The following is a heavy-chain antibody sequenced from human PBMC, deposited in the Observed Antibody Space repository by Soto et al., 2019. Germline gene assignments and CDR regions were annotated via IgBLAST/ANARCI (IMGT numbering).Heavy chain of an antibody. J-gene: IGHJ6*02. CDR3: AREQCHHVPAPHYYYYGLDV. CDR2: IWYDGSNK. D-gene: IGHD6-19*01. V-gene: IGHV3-33*01. Sequence: PGGSLRLSCAASGFTFSSYGMHWVRQAPGKGLEWVAVIWYDGSNKYYADSVKGRFTISRDNSKNTLYLQMNSLRAEDTAVYYCAREQCHHVPAPHYYYYGLDVWGQGPTVTVPS. CDR1: GFTFSSYG.